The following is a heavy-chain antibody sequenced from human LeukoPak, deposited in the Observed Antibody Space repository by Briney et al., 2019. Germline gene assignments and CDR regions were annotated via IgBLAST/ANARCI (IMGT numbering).Heavy chain of an antibody. V-gene: IGHV1-8*01. D-gene: IGHD1-14*01. J-gene: IGHJ6*02. CDR1: GYTFTSYD. Sequence: GASVKVSCKASGYTFTSYDINWVRQATGQGLEWMGWMNPNSGNRGYAQKFQGRVTMTRNTSISTAYMELSSLRSEDTAVYYCARDWENRPRARYYGMDVWGQGTTVTVSS. CDR3: ARDWENRPRARYYGMDV. CDR2: MNPNSGNR.